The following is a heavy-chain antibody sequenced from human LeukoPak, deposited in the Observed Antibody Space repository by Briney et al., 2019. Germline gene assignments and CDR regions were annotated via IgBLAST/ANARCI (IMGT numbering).Heavy chain of an antibody. Sequence: PGESLRLSCAASGFTFSSYGMHWVRQAPGKGLEWVAVISYDGSNKYYADSVKGRFTISRDNSKNTLYLQMNSLRAEDTAVYYCAKGVYYDSSGYGIHDAFDIWGQGTMVTVSS. D-gene: IGHD3-22*01. V-gene: IGHV3-30*18. CDR2: ISYDGSNK. CDR1: GFTFSSYG. J-gene: IGHJ3*02. CDR3: AKGVYYDSSGYGIHDAFDI.